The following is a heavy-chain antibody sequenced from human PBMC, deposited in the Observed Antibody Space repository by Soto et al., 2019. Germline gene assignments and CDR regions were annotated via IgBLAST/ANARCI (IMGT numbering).Heavy chain of an antibody. V-gene: IGHV3-13*01. CDR1: GFTFSSYD. D-gene: IGHD5-18*01. CDR3: AREGDGYSYGSAFDI. Sequence: GGSLRLSCAASGFTFSSYDMHWVRQATGKGLEWVSAIGTAGDTYYPGSVKGRFTISRENAKNSLYLQMNSLRAEDTAVYYCAREGDGYSYGSAFDIWGQGTMVTVSS. CDR2: IGTAGDT. J-gene: IGHJ3*02.